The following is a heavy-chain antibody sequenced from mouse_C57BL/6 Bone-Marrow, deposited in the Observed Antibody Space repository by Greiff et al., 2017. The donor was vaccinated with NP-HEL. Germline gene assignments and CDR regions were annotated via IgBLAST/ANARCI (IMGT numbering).Heavy chain of an antibody. J-gene: IGHJ2*01. D-gene: IGHD1-1*01. Sequence: EVQLQQSGAELVRPGASVKLSCTASGFNIKDDYMHWVKQRPEQGLEWIGWIDPENGDTEYASKFQGKATITADTSSNTAYLQLSSLTSEDTAVYYCTHYYYGSSGYFDYWGQGTTLTVSS. CDR3: THYYYGSSGYFDY. V-gene: IGHV14-4*01. CDR2: IDPENGDT. CDR1: GFNIKDDY.